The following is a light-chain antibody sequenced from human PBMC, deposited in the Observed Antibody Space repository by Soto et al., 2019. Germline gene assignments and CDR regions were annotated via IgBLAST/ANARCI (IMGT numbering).Light chain of an antibody. Sequence: QSVLTQPPSASGTPGQRVTISCSGGASNIGSNTVSWYQQLPGTAPKLLIYITDQRPSGVPDRFSGSKSGTSASLAISGLQSEDEADYYCAAWDDSLNGPVFGGGTKFTVL. CDR1: ASNIGSNT. CDR3: AAWDDSLNGPV. J-gene: IGLJ2*01. CDR2: ITD. V-gene: IGLV1-44*01.